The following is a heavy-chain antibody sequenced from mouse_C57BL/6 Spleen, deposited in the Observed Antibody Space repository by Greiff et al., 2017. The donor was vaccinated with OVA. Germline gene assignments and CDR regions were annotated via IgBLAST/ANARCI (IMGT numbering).Heavy chain of an antibody. D-gene: IGHD2-4*01. CDR1: GFNIKDYY. Sequence: EVQLQQSGAELVKPGASVKLSCTASGFNIKDYYMHWVKQRTEQGLEWIGRIDPEDGDTKYAPKFQGKATITADTSSNTAYLPLSSLTSEDTAVYYSARSYDYDGGVFDYWGQGTTLTVSS. V-gene: IGHV14-2*01. CDR2: IDPEDGDT. CDR3: ARSYDYDGGVFDY. J-gene: IGHJ2*01.